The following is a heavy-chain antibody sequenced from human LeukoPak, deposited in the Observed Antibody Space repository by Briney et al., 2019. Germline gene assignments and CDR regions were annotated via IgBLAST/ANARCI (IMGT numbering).Heavy chain of an antibody. CDR3: ARGVWGGLSYYYYYMDV. CDR2: IIPIFGTA. D-gene: IGHD3-16*01. CDR1: GGPFSSFA. J-gene: IGHJ6*03. Sequence: AASVKVSCKASGGPFSSFAICWVRQAPGQGLEWMGGIIPIFGTANYAQKFQGRVTITADESTRTAYMELSSLRSEDTAVYDCARGVWGGLSYYYYYMDVWGKGTTVTISS. V-gene: IGHV1-69*01.